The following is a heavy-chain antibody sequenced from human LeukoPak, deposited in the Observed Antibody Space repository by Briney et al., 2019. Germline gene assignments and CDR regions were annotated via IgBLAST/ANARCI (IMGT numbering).Heavy chain of an antibody. D-gene: IGHD4-17*01. CDR1: GGSISSYY. V-gene: IGHV4-59*01. J-gene: IGHJ4*02. Sequence: NPSETLSLTCTVSGGSISSYYWSWIRQPPGKGLEWIGYIYYSGSTNYNPSLKSRVTISVDTSKNQVSLKLSSVTAADTAVYYCARSRDYGDYGYDYWGQGTLVTVSS. CDR2: IYYSGST. CDR3: ARSRDYGDYGYDY.